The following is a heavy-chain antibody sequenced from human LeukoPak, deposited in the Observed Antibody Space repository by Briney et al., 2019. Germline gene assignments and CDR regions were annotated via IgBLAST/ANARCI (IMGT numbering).Heavy chain of an antibody. D-gene: IGHD3-22*01. J-gene: IGHJ4*02. CDR3: ARGKGITMIVAH. Sequence: ASVKVSCKASGYTFTGSSIHWVRQAPGQGLEWMGWINPNIGSTNYAQKFQGRVTMTRDTSISTAYMELSRLRSDDTAVYYCARGKGITMIVAHWGQGTLVTVSS. CDR1: GYTFTGSS. CDR2: INPNIGST. V-gene: IGHV1-2*02.